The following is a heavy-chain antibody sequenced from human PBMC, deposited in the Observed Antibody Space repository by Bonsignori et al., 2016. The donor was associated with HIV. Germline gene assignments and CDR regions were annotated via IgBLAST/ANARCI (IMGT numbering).Heavy chain of an antibody. CDR3: AKESLVGAKPLGFDY. CDR2: IIPILGIA. Sequence: SVKVSCKASGGTFSSYAISWVRQAPGQGLEWMGGIIPILGIANYAQKFQGRVTITADESTSTAYMELSSLRSEDTAVYYCAKESLVGAKPLGFDYWGQGTLVTVSS. V-gene: IGHV1-69*10. J-gene: IGHJ4*02. CDR1: GGTFSSYA. D-gene: IGHD1-26*01.